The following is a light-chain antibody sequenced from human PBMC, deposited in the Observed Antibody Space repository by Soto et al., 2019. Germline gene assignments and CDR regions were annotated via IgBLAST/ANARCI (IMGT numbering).Light chain of an antibody. CDR2: SSS. CDR3: QQSYNLPRP. Sequence: IKFKQSACSLSASVADRVSIACLASQTISNFLNWYQGKPGKPPKLLIYSSSTLQSGVPSRFSGSGSGTDFTLTINGLQPEDFASYWCQQSYNLPRPVGPGTKVDVK. V-gene: IGKV1-39*01. J-gene: IGKJ1*01. CDR1: QTISNF.